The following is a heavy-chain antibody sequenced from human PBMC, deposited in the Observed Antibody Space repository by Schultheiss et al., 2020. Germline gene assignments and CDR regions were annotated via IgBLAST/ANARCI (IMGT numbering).Heavy chain of an antibody. D-gene: IGHD3-10*01. V-gene: IGHV4-39*01. CDR2: IYYSGST. CDR1: GGSISSSSYY. Sequence: SETLSLTCTVSGGSISSSSYYWGWIRQPPGKGLEWIGSIYYSGSTYYNPSLKSRVTISVDTSKNQFSLKLSSVTAADTAVYYCARRGSGSYDNWFDPWGQGTLVTVSS. J-gene: IGHJ5*02. CDR3: ARRGSGSYDNWFDP.